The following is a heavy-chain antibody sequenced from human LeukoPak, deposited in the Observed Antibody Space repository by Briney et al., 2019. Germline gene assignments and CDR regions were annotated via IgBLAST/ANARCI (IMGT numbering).Heavy chain of an antibody. CDR1: GGSFSAYY. CDR3: ARAHDYGDYPNWFDP. CDR2: INHSGST. Sequence: PSETLSLTCAVYGGSFSAYYWCWIRQPPGQGLEWNGEINHSGSTKYNPSPKSRVTISVDPSKNQLSLNLSSVTAADTALYHLARAHDYGDYPNWFDPSRQASLVTVSS. D-gene: IGHD4-17*01. J-gene: IGHJ5*02. V-gene: IGHV4-34*01.